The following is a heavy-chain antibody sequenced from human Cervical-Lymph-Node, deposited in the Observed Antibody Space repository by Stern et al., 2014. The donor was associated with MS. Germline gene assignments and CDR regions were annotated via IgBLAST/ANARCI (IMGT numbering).Heavy chain of an antibody. CDR3: ARDRLDGDYVYYYGLDV. D-gene: IGHD4-17*01. CDR1: GFTFSRYA. V-gene: IGHV3-30*04. Sequence: QVQLVQSGGGVVPPGRSLRLSCATSGFTFSRYAVLWVRQAPGKGLEWGAAISYDGSNKFYGDSVKGRFTISRDNSKNTLFLQMNNLRPEDSGVYHCARDRLDGDYVYYYGLDVWGQGTTVTVSS. CDR2: ISYDGSNK. J-gene: IGHJ6*02.